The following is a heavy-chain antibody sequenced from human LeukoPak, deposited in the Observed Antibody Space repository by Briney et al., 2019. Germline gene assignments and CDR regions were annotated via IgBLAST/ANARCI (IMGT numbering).Heavy chain of an antibody. Sequence: SETLSLTCAVYGGSFSGYYWSWIRQPPGKGLEWIGEINHSGSTNYNPSLKSRVTISVDTSKNQFSLKLSSVTAADTAVYYCARERRSYYGSGTSRGSDYWGQGTLVTVSS. CDR1: GGSFSGYY. V-gene: IGHV4-34*01. J-gene: IGHJ4*02. CDR2: INHSGST. D-gene: IGHD3-10*01. CDR3: ARERRSYYGSGTSRGSDY.